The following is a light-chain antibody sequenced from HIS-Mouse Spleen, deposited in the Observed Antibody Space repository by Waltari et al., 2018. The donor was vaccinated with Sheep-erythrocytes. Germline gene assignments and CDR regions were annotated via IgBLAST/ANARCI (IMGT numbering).Light chain of an antibody. J-gene: IGKJ4*01. CDR2: WAS. V-gene: IGKV4-1*01. Sequence: DIVMTQSPDPLAVSPGERATINCKSSQSFLYSSNNKNYLAWYQQKPGQPPKLLIYWASTRESGVPDRFSGSGSGTDFTLTISSLQAEDVAVYYCQQYYSTPLTFGGGTKVEIE. CDR1: QSFLYSSNNKNY. CDR3: QQYYSTPLT.